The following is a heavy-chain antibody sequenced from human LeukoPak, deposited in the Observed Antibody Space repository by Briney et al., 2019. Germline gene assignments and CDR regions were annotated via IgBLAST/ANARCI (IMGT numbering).Heavy chain of an antibody. CDR3: AKEIQLST. D-gene: IGHD5-24*01. J-gene: IGHJ3*01. V-gene: IGHV3-23*01. Sequence: GGSLRLSCAVSGFTFRDAAMTWVRQAPGKGLEWVSLISSSGNNAYYADSVKGRFTISRDNSKNTLSLQMNSLRVEDTAIYYCAKEIQLSTWGLGTMVTVSS. CDR2: ISSSGNNA. CDR1: GFTFRDAA.